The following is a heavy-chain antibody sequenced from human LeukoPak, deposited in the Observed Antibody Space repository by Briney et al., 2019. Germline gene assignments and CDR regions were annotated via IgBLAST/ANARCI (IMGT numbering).Heavy chain of an antibody. J-gene: IGHJ4*02. Sequence: AGGSLRLSCAASGFIFDDYGMSWVRQAPGKGLEWVSGINWNGGSTGYADSVKGRFTISRDNAKNSQYLQMNSLRVEDTALYYCARAQTYGDSRLLLDYWGQGTLVTVSS. D-gene: IGHD2-21*02. CDR1: GFIFDDYG. V-gene: IGHV3-20*04. CDR2: INWNGGST. CDR3: ARAQTYGDSRLLLDY.